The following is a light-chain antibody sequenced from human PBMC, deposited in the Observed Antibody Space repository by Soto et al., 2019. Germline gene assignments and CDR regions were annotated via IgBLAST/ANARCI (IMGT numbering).Light chain of an antibody. Sequence: EIVLTQSPATLSLSPGERATLSCRASQSVSSYLAWYQQKPGQAPRLLIYDTSKRATGIPGRFRCSGSGTDFTLTISSLEPEDFAVYYCQQRTNWPRSFTFGPGTKVDIK. CDR2: DTS. V-gene: IGKV3-11*01. J-gene: IGKJ3*01. CDR1: QSVSSY. CDR3: QQRTNWPRSFT.